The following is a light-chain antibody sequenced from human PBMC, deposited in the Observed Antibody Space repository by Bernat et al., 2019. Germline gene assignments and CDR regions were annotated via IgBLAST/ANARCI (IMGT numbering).Light chain of an antibody. Sequence: DIQMTQSPSSLSASVGDRVTITCRASQSISSYLNWYQQKPGKAPKLLIYAASSLQSGVPSRFSGSGSGTDFTLTISSLQPEDFATYYCQQSYSTPFTFGGRTMVEIK. V-gene: IGKV1-39*01. CDR1: QSISSY. CDR3: QQSYSTPFT. J-gene: IGKJ4*01. CDR2: AAS.